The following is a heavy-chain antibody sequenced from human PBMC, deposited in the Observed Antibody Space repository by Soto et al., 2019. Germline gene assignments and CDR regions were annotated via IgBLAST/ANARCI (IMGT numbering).Heavy chain of an antibody. J-gene: IGHJ4*02. D-gene: IGHD1-26*01. CDR1: GFTFSRYG. CDR3: AKDWGGSWLEGIDY. Sequence: PGGSLRLSCAASGFTFSRYGMHWVRQAPGKGLEWVAVISYDGSNKYYADSVKGRFTISRDNSKNTLYLQMNSLRAEDTAVYYCAKDWGGSWLEGIDYWGQGTLVTVPS. CDR2: ISYDGSNK. V-gene: IGHV3-30*18.